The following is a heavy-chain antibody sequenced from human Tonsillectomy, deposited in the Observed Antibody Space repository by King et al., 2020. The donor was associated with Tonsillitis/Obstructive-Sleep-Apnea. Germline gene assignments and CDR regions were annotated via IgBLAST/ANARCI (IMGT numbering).Heavy chain of an antibody. CDR1: GDSISSSSHY. J-gene: IGHJ5*02. V-gene: IGHV4-39*01. Sequence: QLQESGPGLLKPSETLSLTCSVSGDSISSSSHYWAWIRQTPGKGLEWIGTIDYSGSAFHNPSLKGRVTISVDTSRNQFSLNMSSVTAADTAVYHCARLRYRDYRVSGFDPWGQGTLVTVSS. CDR3: ARLRYRDYRVSGFDP. CDR2: IDYSGSA. D-gene: IGHD3-16*01.